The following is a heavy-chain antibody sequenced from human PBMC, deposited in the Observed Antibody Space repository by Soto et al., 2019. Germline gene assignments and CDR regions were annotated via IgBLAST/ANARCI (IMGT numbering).Heavy chain of an antibody. CDR2: IKSKTDGGTT. CDR3: TTDILVGGVIAFDY. J-gene: IGHJ4*02. CDR1: GFTFSNAW. D-gene: IGHD3-10*01. V-gene: IGHV3-15*01. Sequence: GGSLRLSCAASGFTFSNAWMSWVRQAPGKGLEWVGRIKSKTDGGTTDYAAPVKGRFTISRDDSKNTLYLQMNSLKTEDTAVYYCTTDILVGGVIAFDYWGQGTLVTVSS.